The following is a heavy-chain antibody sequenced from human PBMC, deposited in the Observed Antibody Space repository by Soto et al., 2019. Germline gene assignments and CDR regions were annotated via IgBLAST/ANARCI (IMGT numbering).Heavy chain of an antibody. V-gene: IGHV3-23*01. CDR3: ARGASDFWGGYPEIHFFDS. J-gene: IGHJ4*02. D-gene: IGHD3-3*01. CDR2: ISGSGGST. Sequence: VQLLESGGGLVQPGGSLRLSCAASGFTFSSYAMSWVRQAPGKGLEWVSAISGSGGSTYYADSVKGRFTISRDNSKNTLYLQMNSLRGDDTAVYYCARGASDFWGGYPEIHFFDSWGQGTLVTVSS. CDR1: GFTFSSYA.